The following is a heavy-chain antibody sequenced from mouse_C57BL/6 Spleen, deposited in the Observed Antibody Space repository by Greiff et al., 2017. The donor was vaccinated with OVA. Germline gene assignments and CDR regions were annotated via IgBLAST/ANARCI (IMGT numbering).Heavy chain of an antibody. J-gene: IGHJ2*01. Sequence: VKLQQSGAELVKPGASVKLSCTSSCSPFTEYTIHWVKQRSGQGLEWIGWFYPGSGSIKYNEKFKDKATLTADKSSSTVYMELSRLTSEDSAVYFCARHGDGANWDDFDYWGQGTTLTVSS. D-gene: IGHD4-1*01. CDR1: CSPFTEYT. CDR3: ARHGDGANWDDFDY. V-gene: IGHV1-62-2*01. CDR2: FYPGSGSI.